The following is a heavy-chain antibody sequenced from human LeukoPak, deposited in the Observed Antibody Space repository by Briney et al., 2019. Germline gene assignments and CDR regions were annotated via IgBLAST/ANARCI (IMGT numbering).Heavy chain of an antibody. V-gene: IGHV3-7*04. CDR3: ARDLYGDYSPFDY. Sequence: GGSLRLXCAASGFTFSDYWMSWVRXAPGKGLEWVANIKQDGSEKHYVDSVKGRFTISRDNAKNSLYLQMNSLRAEDTAVYYCARDLYGDYSPFDYWGQGTLVTVSS. J-gene: IGHJ4*02. D-gene: IGHD4-17*01. CDR2: IKQDGSEK. CDR1: GFTFSDYW.